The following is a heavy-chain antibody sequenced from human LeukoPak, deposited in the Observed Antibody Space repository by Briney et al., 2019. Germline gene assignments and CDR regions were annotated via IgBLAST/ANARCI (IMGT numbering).Heavy chain of an antibody. Sequence: ASVKLSCKVSGYTFTDYYMHWVQQAPGKGLEWMGLVDPEDGETIYAEKFQGRVTITADTSTDTAYMELSSLRSEDTAVYYCARDRGVGLEPFDYWGQGTLVTVSS. J-gene: IGHJ4*02. CDR3: ARDRGVGLEPFDY. D-gene: IGHD3/OR15-3a*01. CDR1: GYTFTDYY. CDR2: VDPEDGET. V-gene: IGHV1-69-2*01.